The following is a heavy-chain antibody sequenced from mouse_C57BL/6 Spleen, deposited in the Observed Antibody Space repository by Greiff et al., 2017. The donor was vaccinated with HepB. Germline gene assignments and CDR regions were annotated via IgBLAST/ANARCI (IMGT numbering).Heavy chain of an antibody. Sequence: EVKLVESGGGLVQPGGSLSLSCAASGFTFTDYYMSWVRQPPGKALEWLGFIRNKANGYTTEYSASVKGRFTISRDNSQSLLYLQMNALRAEDSATYYCARYNTTVVAPCDYWRQGTTLTVST. CDR2: IRNKANGYTT. CDR3: ARYNTTVVAPCDY. V-gene: IGHV7-3*01. CDR1: GFTFTDYY. D-gene: IGHD1-1*01. J-gene: IGHJ2*01.